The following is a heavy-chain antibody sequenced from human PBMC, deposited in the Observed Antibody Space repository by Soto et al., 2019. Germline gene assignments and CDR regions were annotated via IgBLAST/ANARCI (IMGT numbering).Heavy chain of an antibody. CDR3: ARYKAYYDILTGYYPTSSFDY. J-gene: IGHJ4*02. CDR2: MNPNSGNT. Sequence: GASVKVSCKASGYTFTSYDINWVRQATGQGLERMGWMNPNSGNTGYAQKFQGRVTMTRNTSISTAYMELSSLRSEDTAVYYCARYKAYYDILTGYYPTSSFDYWGQGTLVTVSS. V-gene: IGHV1-8*01. D-gene: IGHD3-9*01. CDR1: GYTFTSYD.